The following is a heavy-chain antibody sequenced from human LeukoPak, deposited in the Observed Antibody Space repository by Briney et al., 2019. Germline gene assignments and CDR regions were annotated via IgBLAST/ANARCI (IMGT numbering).Heavy chain of an antibody. Sequence: ASVKVSCKASGYTFTSYDISWVRQATGQGLEWMGWMNPNSGNTGYAQKFQGRVTMTRNTSISTAYMELCSLRSEDTAVYYCARYYYYDSSGYYQSYTDYWGQGTLVTVSS. CDR2: MNPNSGNT. CDR1: GYTFTSYD. CDR3: ARYYYYDSSGYYQSYTDY. V-gene: IGHV1-8*01. D-gene: IGHD3-22*01. J-gene: IGHJ4*02.